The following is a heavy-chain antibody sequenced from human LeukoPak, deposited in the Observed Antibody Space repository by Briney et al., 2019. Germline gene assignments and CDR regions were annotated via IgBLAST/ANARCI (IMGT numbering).Heavy chain of an antibody. Sequence: SETLSLTCTVSGGSISSAYWWTWVRQPPGKGLEWIGEIYHSGSTNYNPSLKSRVTISVDTSKNQFSLNLSSVTAADTAVFYCARSSSFYYYGMDVWGQGTTVAVSS. D-gene: IGHD6-6*01. V-gene: IGHV4-4*02. CDR3: ARSSSFYYYGMDV. CDR1: GGSISSAYW. CDR2: IYHSGST. J-gene: IGHJ6*02.